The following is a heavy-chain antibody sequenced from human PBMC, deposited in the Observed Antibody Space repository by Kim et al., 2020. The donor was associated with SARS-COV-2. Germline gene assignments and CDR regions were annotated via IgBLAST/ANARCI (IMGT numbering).Heavy chain of an antibody. CDR1: GYTFTSYA. CDR2: INAGNGNT. V-gene: IGHV1-3*01. CDR3: ARDQGIYCSSTSCRYGMDV. D-gene: IGHD2-2*01. J-gene: IGHJ6*02. Sequence: ASVKVSCKASGYTFTSYAMHWVRQAPGQRLEWMGWINAGNGNTKYSQKFQGRVTITRDTSASTAYMEPSSLRSEDTAVYYCARDQGIYCSSTSCRYGMDVWGQGTTVTVSS.